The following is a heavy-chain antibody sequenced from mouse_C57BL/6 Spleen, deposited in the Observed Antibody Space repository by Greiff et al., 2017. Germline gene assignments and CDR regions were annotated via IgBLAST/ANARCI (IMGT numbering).Heavy chain of an antibody. D-gene: IGHD4-1*01. CDR3: ARYWEGFDY. CDR1: GYTFTDYY. CDR2: INPNNGGT. Sequence: EVQLQQSGPELVKPGASVKISCKASGYTFTDYYMNWVKQSHGKSLEWIGDINPNNGGTSYNQKFKGKATLTVDKSSSTAYMELRSLTSEDSAVYYCARYWEGFDYWGKGTTLTVSS. V-gene: IGHV1-26*01. J-gene: IGHJ2*01.